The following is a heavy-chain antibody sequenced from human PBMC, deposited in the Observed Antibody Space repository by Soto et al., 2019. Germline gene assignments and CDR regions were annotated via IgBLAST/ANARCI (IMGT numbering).Heavy chain of an antibody. CDR3: ARDRAPRRWSYLDL. CDR2: IIPIFGTP. CDR1: GGSFSDYA. Sequence: QVQLVQSGAEVKKPGSFMKISCKAFGGSFSDYAISWVRQAPGQGLEWMGGIIPIFGTPNYAQKFQDRVTFTAHEPTNTANMELSRLTSEDTALYYCARDRAPRRWSYLDLWGQGTQVTVSS. D-gene: IGHD2-15*01. J-gene: IGHJ4*02. V-gene: IGHV1-69*01.